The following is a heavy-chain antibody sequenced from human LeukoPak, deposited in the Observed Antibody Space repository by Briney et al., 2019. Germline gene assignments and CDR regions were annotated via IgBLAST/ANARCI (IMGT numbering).Heavy chain of an antibody. CDR3: ARYGSGSYYDYYFDY. V-gene: IGHV3-9*01. Sequence: GGSLRLSCAASGFRFNAFAIHWVREAPGKGLEWVSGVGWDGTSVAYADSVKGRFTISRDNAKNSLYLQMNSLRDEDTAVYYCARYGSGSYYDYYFDYWGQGTLVTVSS. J-gene: IGHJ4*02. D-gene: IGHD3-10*01. CDR1: GFRFNAFA. CDR2: VGWDGTSV.